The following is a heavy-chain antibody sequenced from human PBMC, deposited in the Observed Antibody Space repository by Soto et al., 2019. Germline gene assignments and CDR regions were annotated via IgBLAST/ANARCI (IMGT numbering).Heavy chain of an antibody. D-gene: IGHD5-12*01. CDR2: IYYSGST. J-gene: IGHJ4*02. Sequence: SETLSLTCTVSGGSISSGGYYWSWIRQHPGKGLEWIGYIYYSGSTYYNPSLKSRVTISVDTSKNQFSLKLSSVTAADTAVYYCARCYWGATIKSFPAHFDYWGQGTLVTVSS. CDR3: ARCYWGATIKSFPAHFDY. V-gene: IGHV4-31*03. CDR1: GGSISSGGYY.